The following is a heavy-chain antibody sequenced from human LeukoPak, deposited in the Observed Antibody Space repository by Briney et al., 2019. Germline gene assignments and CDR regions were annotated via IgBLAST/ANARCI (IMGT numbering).Heavy chain of an antibody. J-gene: IGHJ5*02. CDR3: VRGHYDILTGYHKWFDP. D-gene: IGHD3-9*01. CDR1: GGSISSSY. CDR2: IYYSGST. V-gene: IGHV4-59*01. Sequence: SETLSLTCTVSGGSISSSYWSWIRQPPGKGLEWIGYIYYSGSTNYNPSLKSRVTISVDTSKYQFSLKLSSVTAADTAVYYCVRGHYDILTGYHKWFDPWGQGTLAAVSS.